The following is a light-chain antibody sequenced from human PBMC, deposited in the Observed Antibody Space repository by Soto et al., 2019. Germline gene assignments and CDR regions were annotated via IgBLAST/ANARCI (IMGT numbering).Light chain of an antibody. CDR2: EAS. CDR1: QSISSW. Sequence: DIQMTQSPSTLSASVGDRVTITCRASQSISSWLAWYQQKPGKAPKLLIHEASRLESGVPSRFSGSESGTEFTLTISGLHPDDFATYYCQQYTNFRLTFGGGTTVEIK. V-gene: IGKV1-5*01. J-gene: IGKJ4*01. CDR3: QQYTNFRLT.